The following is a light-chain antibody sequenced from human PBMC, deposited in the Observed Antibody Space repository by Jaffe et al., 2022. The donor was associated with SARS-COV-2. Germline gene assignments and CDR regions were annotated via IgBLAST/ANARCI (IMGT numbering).Light chain of an antibody. V-gene: IGKV3-20*01. CDR3: QHYGNSPYT. J-gene: IGKJ2*01. Sequence: EAVLTQSPGTLSLSPGERATLSCRASQSVSSSSLAWYQQRPGQAPRLLIYGASSRATGIPDRFSGSGSGTDFTLTISRLEPEDFAVYYCQHYGNSPYTFGQGTKLEIK. CDR1: QSVSSSS. CDR2: GAS.